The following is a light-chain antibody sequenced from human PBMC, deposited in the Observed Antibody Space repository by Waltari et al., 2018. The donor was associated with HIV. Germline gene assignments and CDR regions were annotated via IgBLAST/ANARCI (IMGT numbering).Light chain of an antibody. CDR3: SSYANKNGFYVV. Sequence: QSSLPQPPSASGSPGQSATLPSTGTNRDISGYNFLFWYQQHPGNAPKLVISEVTKRPSGVPGRFSGSKSGTTASLTVSGLQAEDEADYYCSSYANKNGFYVVFGGGTRLTVL. V-gene: IGLV2-8*01. J-gene: IGLJ2*01. CDR2: EVT. CDR1: NRDISGYNF.